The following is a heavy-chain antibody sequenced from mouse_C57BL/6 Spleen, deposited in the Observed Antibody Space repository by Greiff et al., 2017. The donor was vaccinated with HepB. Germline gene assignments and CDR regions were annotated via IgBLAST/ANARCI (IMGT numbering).Heavy chain of an antibody. CDR3: ARAHYYYGSSRGFAY. CDR2: INPNNGGT. CDR1: GYTFTDYN. V-gene: IGHV1-22*01. Sequence: EVQLQQSGPELVKPGASVKMSCKASGYTFTDYNMHWVKQSHGKSLEWIGYINPNNGGTSYNQKFKGKATLTVNKSSSTAYMELRSLTSEDSAVYYCARAHYYYGSSRGFAYWGQGTLVTVSA. D-gene: IGHD1-1*01. J-gene: IGHJ3*01.